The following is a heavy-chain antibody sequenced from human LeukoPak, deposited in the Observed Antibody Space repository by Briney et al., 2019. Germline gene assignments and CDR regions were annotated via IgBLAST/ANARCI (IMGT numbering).Heavy chain of an antibody. Sequence: PGGSLRLSCAASGFTFSSYEMNWVRQAPGKGLEWVSYISSSGSTIYYADSVKGRFTISRDNAKNSLSLQMNGLRGEDTAVYYCVRGGTGNGNYFDFWGQGTLVTVSS. CDR3: VRGGTGNGNYFDF. V-gene: IGHV3-48*03. CDR2: ISSSGSTI. D-gene: IGHD1-1*01. CDR1: GFTFSSYE. J-gene: IGHJ4*02.